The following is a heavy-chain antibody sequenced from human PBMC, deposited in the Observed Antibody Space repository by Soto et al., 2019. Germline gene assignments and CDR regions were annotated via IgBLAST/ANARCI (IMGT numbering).Heavy chain of an antibody. CDR3: AKVGIGMFSHKHHFDH. J-gene: IGHJ4*02. D-gene: IGHD2-2*03. Sequence: PGGSLSLSCTASGFTFSSFVMALVRQAPGKGLEWVSAISGSGNSSYYADSVKDRFTISRDNPTNTLYLQMNNLRAEDTTVYYCAKVGIGMFSHKHHFDHWGQGTQVTVSS. CDR1: GFTFSSFV. V-gene: IGHV3-23*01. CDR2: ISGSGNSS.